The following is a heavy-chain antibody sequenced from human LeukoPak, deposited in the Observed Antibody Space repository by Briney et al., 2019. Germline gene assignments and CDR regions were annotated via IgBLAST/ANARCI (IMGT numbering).Heavy chain of an antibody. Sequence: PGGSLRLSCAASGFTLSSSEMDWVRQAPGKGLEWVSYINSDNSVLYADSVKGRFTISRDNAKNSLYLQMNSLRAEDTAVYYCARAGIAAAAGWFDPWGQGTLVTVSS. J-gene: IGHJ5*02. CDR3: ARAGIAAAAGWFDP. D-gene: IGHD6-13*01. CDR2: INSDNSV. V-gene: IGHV3-48*03. CDR1: GFTLSSSE.